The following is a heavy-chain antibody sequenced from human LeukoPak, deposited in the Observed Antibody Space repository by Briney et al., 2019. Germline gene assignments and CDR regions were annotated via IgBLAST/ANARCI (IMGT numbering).Heavy chain of an antibody. CDR1: GFTFSSYG. Sequence: GGSLRLSCAASGFTFSSYGMHWVRQAPGKGLEWVAVIWYDGGNKYYADSVKGRFTISRDNSKNTLYLQMNSLRAEDTAVYYCARRIKRRGNWFDPWGQGTLVTVSS. J-gene: IGHJ5*02. V-gene: IGHV3-33*01. CDR2: IWYDGGNK. D-gene: IGHD2-15*01. CDR3: ARRIKRRGNWFDP.